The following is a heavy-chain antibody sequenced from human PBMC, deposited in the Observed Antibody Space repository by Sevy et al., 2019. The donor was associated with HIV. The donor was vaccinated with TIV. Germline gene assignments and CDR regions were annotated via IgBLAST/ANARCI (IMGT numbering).Heavy chain of an antibody. CDR3: ARDYCSSTSCYDDAFDI. J-gene: IGHJ3*02. V-gene: IGHV1-2*02. Sequence: ASVKVSCKASGYTFTGYYMHWVRQAPGQGLEWMGWINPNSGGKNYAQKFQGRVTMTRDTSISTAYMELSRLRSDDTAVYYCARDYCSSTSCYDDAFDIWGQGTMVTVSS. D-gene: IGHD2-2*01. CDR1: GYTFTGYY. CDR2: INPNSGGK.